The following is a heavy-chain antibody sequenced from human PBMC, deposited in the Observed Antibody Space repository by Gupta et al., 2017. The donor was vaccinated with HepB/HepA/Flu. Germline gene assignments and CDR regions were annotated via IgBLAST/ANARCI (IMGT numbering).Heavy chain of an antibody. D-gene: IGHD3-22*01. CDR1: GFTSRDYY. J-gene: IGHJ4*02. V-gene: IGHV3-11*01. Sequence: QVQVVDSGGELVKPAGSLTLPCAASGFTSRDYYMNWYRQAPGKGLEFVSYISSLGSSIYYSDSVKGRFTISRDNARSSVSLQMNSLRAEDTAMYYCVRVTTTMRFVGPLENWGQGTLVTVSS. CDR3: VRVTTTMRFVGPLEN. CDR2: ISSLGSSI.